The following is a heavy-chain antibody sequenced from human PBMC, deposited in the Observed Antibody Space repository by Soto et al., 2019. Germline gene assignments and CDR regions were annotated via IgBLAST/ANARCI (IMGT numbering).Heavy chain of an antibody. CDR1: GGPFSSYH. CDR3: AEVGGTTSSNWFDP. J-gene: IGHJ5*02. Sequence: VQLVQSGAEVKKPGSSVKLSCKASGGPFSSYHISWVRQAPGQGLEWVGRIIPILGRANNAQHFQGRVTITADTSTNTAYMELSSLTSEDTAVYYCAEVGGTTSSNWFDPWGHGTLFTVSS. D-gene: IGHD2-2*01. CDR2: IIPILGRA. V-gene: IGHV1-69*02.